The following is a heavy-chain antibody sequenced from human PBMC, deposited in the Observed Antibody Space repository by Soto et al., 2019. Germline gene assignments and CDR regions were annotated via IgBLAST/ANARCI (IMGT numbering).Heavy chain of an antibody. CDR1: GYTFTSYG. Sequence: QVQLVQSGAEVKKPGASVKVSCKASGYTFTSYGISWVRQAPGQGLEWMRWISAYNGNTNYAQKLQSRVTMTTDTSTSTAYMELRSLRSDDTAVYYCARDPIKGYCISTSCQYGMDVWGQGTTVTVSS. D-gene: IGHD2-2*01. CDR3: ARDPIKGYCISTSCQYGMDV. J-gene: IGHJ6*02. CDR2: ISAYNGNT. V-gene: IGHV1-18*01.